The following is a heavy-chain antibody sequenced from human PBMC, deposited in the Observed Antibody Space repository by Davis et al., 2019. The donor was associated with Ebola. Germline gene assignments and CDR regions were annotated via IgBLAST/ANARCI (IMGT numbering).Heavy chain of an antibody. V-gene: IGHV1-69*06. CDR1: GGTFSSYA. CDR2: IIPIFGTA. J-gene: IGHJ3*02. Sequence: SVKVSCKASGGTFSSYAISWVRQAPGQGLEWMGGIIPIFGTANYAQKFQGRVTITADKSTSTAYMELSSLRSEDTAVYYCARGPHPKYQLLYAFDIWGQGTMVTVSS. CDR3: ARGPHPKYQLLYAFDI. D-gene: IGHD2-2*01.